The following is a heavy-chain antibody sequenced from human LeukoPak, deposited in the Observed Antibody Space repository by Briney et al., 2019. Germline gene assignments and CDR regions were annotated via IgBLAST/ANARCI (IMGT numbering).Heavy chain of an antibody. J-gene: IGHJ4*02. Sequence: SETLSLTWTVSGGSISSSSYYWGWIRQPPGKGLEWIGSIYYSGSTYYNPSLKGRVTISVDTSKNQFSLKLSSVTAADTAVYYCARGQVGATWSDYWGQGTLVTVSS. D-gene: IGHD1-26*01. CDR2: IYYSGST. CDR1: GGSISSSSYY. CDR3: ARGQVGATWSDY. V-gene: IGHV4-39*07.